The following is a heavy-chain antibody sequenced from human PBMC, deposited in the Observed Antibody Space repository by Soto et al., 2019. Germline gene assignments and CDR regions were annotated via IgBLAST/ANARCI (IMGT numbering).Heavy chain of an antibody. CDR3: ARVYFGVLTASHGGTDY. V-gene: IGHV4-61*01. CDR2: VYYSGST. CDR1: GGSVSSGSYY. Sequence: QVQLQESGPGLVKPSETLSLTCTVSGGSVSSGSYYWTWIRQPPGKGLEWIGYVYYSGSTTYSPSLESRATISVDPSKNLCSLKMTSVSAADTAVYYCARVYFGVLTASHGGTDYGGQGTLVSVSS. D-gene: IGHD3-9*01. J-gene: IGHJ4*02.